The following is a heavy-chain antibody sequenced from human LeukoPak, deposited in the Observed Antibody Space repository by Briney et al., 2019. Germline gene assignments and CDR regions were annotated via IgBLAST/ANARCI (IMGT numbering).Heavy chain of an antibody. D-gene: IGHD3-3*01. CDR3: AKDPPRVAALFFKEDY. CDR1: GFTFSSYG. Sequence: GGSLRLSCAVSGFTFSSYGMHWVRQAPGKGLEWVAFIRYDGSSEYYADSVKGRFSISRDNSKNMLYLQMNSLRVEDTAVYSCAKDPPRVAALFFKEDYWGQGTLVTVSS. J-gene: IGHJ4*02. CDR2: IRYDGSSE. V-gene: IGHV3-30*02.